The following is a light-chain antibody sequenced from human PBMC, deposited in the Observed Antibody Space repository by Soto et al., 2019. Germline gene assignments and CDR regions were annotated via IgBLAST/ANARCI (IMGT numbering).Light chain of an antibody. V-gene: IGKV3-20*01. J-gene: IGKJ1*01. CDR2: GAA. Sequence: EIVLTQSPCTLSFSPGERATLSCRASQIVRRHYLARYQQKPGQAPRLLIYGAANRAIGIPDRFSGSGSGTDFPLTSSKGVPEHVAVYYCHQYRRSPRTCGQGTTV. CDR1: QIVRRHY. CDR3: HQYRRSPRT.